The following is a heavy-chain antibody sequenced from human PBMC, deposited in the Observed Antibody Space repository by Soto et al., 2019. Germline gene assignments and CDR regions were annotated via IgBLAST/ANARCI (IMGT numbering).Heavy chain of an antibody. V-gene: IGHV3-13*01. CDR2: IGAGGDT. D-gene: IGHD6-13*01. CDR3: AREGRSSTWYDWYFDL. Sequence: EEQLVETGGGLVQPEGSPRLVCVASGFTFSSPDMHWVRQVNGKVLEWVSAIGAGGDTYYPDSVKGRFTISRENAKNSLYLQMNSLRDEDTAVYFCAREGRSSTWYDWYFDLWGRGTLVTVSS. J-gene: IGHJ2*01. CDR1: GFTFSSPD.